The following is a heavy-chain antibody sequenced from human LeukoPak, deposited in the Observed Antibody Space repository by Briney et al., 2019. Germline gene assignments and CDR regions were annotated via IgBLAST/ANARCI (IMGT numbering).Heavy chain of an antibody. CDR1: GGSFSGYY. D-gene: IGHD3-22*01. Sequence: SETLSLTCAVYGGSFSGYYWSWIRQPPGKGLEWIGEINHSGSTNYNPSLKSRVTISVDTSKNQFSLKLSSVTAADTAVYYCARAQKRPMIVVVITDREYFDYWGQGTLVTVSS. CDR3: ARAQKRPMIVVVITDREYFDY. CDR2: INHSGST. J-gene: IGHJ4*02. V-gene: IGHV4-34*01.